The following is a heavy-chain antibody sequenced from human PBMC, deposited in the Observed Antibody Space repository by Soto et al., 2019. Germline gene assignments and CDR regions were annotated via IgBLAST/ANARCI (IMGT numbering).Heavy chain of an antibody. CDR2: IYYSGST. Sequence: PSETLSLTCTVSGGSISSHYWSWIRQPPGKGLEWIGYIYYSGSTNYNPSLKSRVTISVDTSKNQFSLKLSSVTAADTAVYYCARDKGTYIDYWGQGTLVTVSS. CDR1: GGSISSHY. J-gene: IGHJ4*02. D-gene: IGHD3-10*01. CDR3: ARDKGTYIDY. V-gene: IGHV4-59*11.